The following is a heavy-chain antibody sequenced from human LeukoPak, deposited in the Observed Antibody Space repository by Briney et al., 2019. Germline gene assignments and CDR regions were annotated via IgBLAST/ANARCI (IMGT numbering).Heavy chain of an antibody. CDR2: ISGSGGST. V-gene: IGHV3-23*01. CDR1: GFTFSSYA. J-gene: IGHJ3*02. D-gene: IGHD2-15*01. CDR3: AKDRVGGPDAFDI. Sequence: GGSLRLSCAASGFTFSSYAMSWVRQAPGKGLEWLSAISGSGGSTYYADSVKGRFTISRDNSKNPLYLQMNGLRAEDTAVYYCAKDRVGGPDAFDIWGQGTMVTVSS.